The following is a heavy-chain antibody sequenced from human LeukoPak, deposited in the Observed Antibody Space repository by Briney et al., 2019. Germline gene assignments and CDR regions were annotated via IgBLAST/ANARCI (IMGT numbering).Heavy chain of an antibody. CDR3: ARGSTYYDSSGQVPFDY. V-gene: IGHV3-48*01. D-gene: IGHD3-22*01. J-gene: IGHJ4*02. CDR1: GFTVSTYS. Sequence: GGSLRLSCAASGFTVSTYSMNWVRQAPGKGLEWVSYISSSSSTIYYADSVKGRFTISRDNAKNSLYLQMNSLRAEDTAVYYCARGSTYYDSSGQVPFDYWGQGTLVTVSS. CDR2: ISSSSSTI.